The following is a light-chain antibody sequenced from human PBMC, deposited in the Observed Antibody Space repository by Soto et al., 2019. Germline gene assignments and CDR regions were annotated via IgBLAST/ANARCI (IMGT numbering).Light chain of an antibody. CDR1: QTISNW. Sequence: DIQMTQSPSTLSASVGDRVTITCRASQTISNWLAWYQQKPGKAPKVLIYDASTLDGGVPSRFSGRRSGTDFTLTISSLQPSDFATYYCQQYNTYSWTFGQGTKVDIK. V-gene: IGKV1-5*01. CDR3: QQYNTYSWT. CDR2: DAS. J-gene: IGKJ1*01.